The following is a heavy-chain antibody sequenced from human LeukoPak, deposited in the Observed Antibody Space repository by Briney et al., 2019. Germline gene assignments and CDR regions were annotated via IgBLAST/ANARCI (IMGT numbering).Heavy chain of an antibody. D-gene: IGHD2-15*01. CDR2: IYYGGTT. J-gene: IGHJ6*02. Sequence: PSETLSLTCTVSGDSFSSSYFSSSRYYWVWFRQPPGKGLEWIGSIYYGGTTYHNPSLQSRVTVSSDTSKNQFSLRLRSVTATDTAVYYCARRSHCEGGSCPPVWGQGTTVTVSS. V-gene: IGHV4-39*01. CDR3: ARRSHCEGGSCPPV. CDR1: GDSFSSSYFSSSRYY.